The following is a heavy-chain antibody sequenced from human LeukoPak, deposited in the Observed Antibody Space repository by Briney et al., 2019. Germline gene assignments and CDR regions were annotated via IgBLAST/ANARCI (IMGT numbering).Heavy chain of an antibody. V-gene: IGHV4-31*03. CDR2: IYHSGNT. J-gene: IGHJ4*02. CDR1: GGSISSGGYY. Sequence: SQTLSLTCTVSGGSISSGGYYWSWIRQHPGKGLEWIGNIYHSGNTYYNPSLKSRVTISADTSKNQFSLRLSSVTAADTAVYYCARDPYGGNTFDYWGQGTLVTVSS. D-gene: IGHD4-23*01. CDR3: ARDPYGGNTFDY.